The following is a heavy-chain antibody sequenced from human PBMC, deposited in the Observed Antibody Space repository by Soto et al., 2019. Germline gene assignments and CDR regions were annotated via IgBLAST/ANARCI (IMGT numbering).Heavy chain of an antibody. V-gene: IGHV1-69*12. CDR1: GGTFSSYA. CDR2: IIPIFGTA. J-gene: IGHJ5*02. D-gene: IGHD2-2*01. CDR3: ARALQDIVLVPAAMGGNWFDP. Sequence: QVQLVQSGAEVKKPGSSVKVSCKASGGTFSSYAISWVRQAPGQGLEWMGGIIPIFGTANYAQKFQGRVTITADESTSTAYMELSSLRSEDTAVYYCARALQDIVLVPAAMGGNWFDPWGQGTLVTVSS.